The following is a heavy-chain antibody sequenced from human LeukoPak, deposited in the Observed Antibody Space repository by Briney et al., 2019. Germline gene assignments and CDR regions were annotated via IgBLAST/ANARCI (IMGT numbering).Heavy chain of an antibody. V-gene: IGHV1-69*04. D-gene: IGHD3-10*01. CDR1: GGTFSSYA. Sequence: ASVKVSCKASGGTFSSYAISWVRQAPEQGLEWMGRIIPILGIANYAQKFQGRVTITADKSTSTAYMELSSLRSEDTAVYYCATHTYYYSSGSFAYWGQGTLVTVSS. J-gene: IGHJ4*02. CDR3: ATHTYYYSSGSFAY. CDR2: IIPILGIA.